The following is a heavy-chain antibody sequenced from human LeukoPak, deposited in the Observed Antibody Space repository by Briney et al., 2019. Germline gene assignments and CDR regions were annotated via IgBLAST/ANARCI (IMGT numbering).Heavy chain of an antibody. Sequence: SQTLSLTCTVSGGSVSSGGFYWGWLRQHPGTGLEWIGYIHYSGNTYYNPSLKSRVIISVDTSKNQFSLKLSSVTAADTAVYYCARLPRLPQGDAFDIWGQGTMVTVSS. D-gene: IGHD5-12*01. CDR1: GGSVSSGGFY. V-gene: IGHV4-31*03. CDR2: IHYSGNT. J-gene: IGHJ3*02. CDR3: ARLPRLPQGDAFDI.